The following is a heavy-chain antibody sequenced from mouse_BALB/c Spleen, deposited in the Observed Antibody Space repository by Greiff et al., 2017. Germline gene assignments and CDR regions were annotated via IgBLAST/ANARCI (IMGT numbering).Heavy chain of an antibody. J-gene: IGHJ2*01. CDR3: TRLGYGFDY. CDR1: GYTFTSYW. CDR2: IYPGSGST. Sequence: LQQPGSELVRPGASVKLSCKASGYTFTSYWMHWVKQRPGQGLEWIGNIYPGSGSTNYDEKFKSKATLTVDTSSSTAYMQLSSLTSEDSAVYYGTRLGYGFDYWGQGTTLTVSS. V-gene: IGHV1S22*01. D-gene: IGHD2-2*01.